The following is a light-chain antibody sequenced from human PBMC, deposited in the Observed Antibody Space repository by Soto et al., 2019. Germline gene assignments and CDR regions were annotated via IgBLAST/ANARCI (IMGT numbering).Light chain of an antibody. J-gene: IGKJ1*01. CDR3: QNYNSAPWT. Sequence: DIQMTQSTSSLSASVGDRVTITCRASQGISNYLAWYQQQPGKVPKLLIYVASTLQSGVPARFSGSGSGTDFTITISSLQPEDVATYYCQNYNSAPWTFGQGTKVEIK. CDR2: VAS. V-gene: IGKV1-27*01. CDR1: QGISNY.